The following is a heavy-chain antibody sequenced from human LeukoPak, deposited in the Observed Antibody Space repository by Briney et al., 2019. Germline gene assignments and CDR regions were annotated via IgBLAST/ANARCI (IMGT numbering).Heavy chain of an antibody. CDR1: GYTFTSYG. D-gene: IGHD5-12*01. J-gene: IGHJ6*02. V-gene: IGHV1-18*01. CDR3: ARDEWLRLRGAYYYYYGMDV. CDR2: ISAYNGNT. Sequence: ASVKVSCKASGYTFTSYGISWVRQAPGQGLEWMGWISAYNGNTNYAPKLQGRVTMTTDTSTSTAYMELRSLRSDDTAVYYCARDEWLRLRGAYYYYYGMDVWGQGTTVTVSS.